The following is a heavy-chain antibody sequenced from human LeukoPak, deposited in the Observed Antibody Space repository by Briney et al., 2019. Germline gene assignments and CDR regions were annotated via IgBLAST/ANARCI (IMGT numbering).Heavy chain of an antibody. Sequence: PGGSLRLSCAASGFTFSSYSMNWVRQAPGKGLEWVSSISSSSSYIYYADSVKGRFTISRDNAKNSLYLRMNSLRAEDTAVYYCARVRSSGYYRMDYWGQGTLVTVSS. CDR1: GFTFSSYS. J-gene: IGHJ4*02. CDR3: ARVRSSGYYRMDY. V-gene: IGHV3-21*01. CDR2: ISSSSSYI. D-gene: IGHD3-22*01.